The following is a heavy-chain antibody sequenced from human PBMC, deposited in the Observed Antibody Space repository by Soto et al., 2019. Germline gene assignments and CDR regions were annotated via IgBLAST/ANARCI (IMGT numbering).Heavy chain of an antibody. CDR3: SILEGA. J-gene: IGHJ5*02. CDR2: NRNKAKSYST. Sequence: EVQLVESGGGLVQPGGSLTLSCAVSGLTFGDHYMEWVRQAPGKGLEWVARNRNKAKSYSTDFAASVKGRFTISRDESKNSLNLQMNSLMTEDTAVYYCSILEGAWGQGTLVTVSS. V-gene: IGHV3-72*01. CDR1: GLTFGDHY. D-gene: IGHD2-21*01.